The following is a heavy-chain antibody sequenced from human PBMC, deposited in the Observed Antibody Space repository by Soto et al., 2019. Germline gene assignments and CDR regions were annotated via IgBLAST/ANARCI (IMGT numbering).Heavy chain of an antibody. CDR1: GFTFSSYG. J-gene: IGHJ5*02. CDR2: ISYDGSNK. D-gene: IGHD3-9*01. Sequence: QVQLVESGGGVVQPGRSLRLSCAASGFTFSSYGMHWVRQAPGKGLEWVAVISYDGSNKYYADSVKGRFTISRDNSKNTLYLQMNSLRAEDTAVYYCAKGGYYDILTAHPPWFDPWGQGTLVTVSS. V-gene: IGHV3-30*18. CDR3: AKGGYYDILTAHPPWFDP.